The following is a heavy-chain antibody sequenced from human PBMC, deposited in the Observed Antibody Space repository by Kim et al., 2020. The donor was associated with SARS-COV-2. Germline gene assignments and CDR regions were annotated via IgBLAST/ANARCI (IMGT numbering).Heavy chain of an antibody. J-gene: IGHJ3*02. CDR3: ARDRALIADDAFDI. Sequence: APKLQGRVTMTPDTSTSTAYMGLRSLRSDDTAVYYCARDRALIADDAFDIWGQGTMVTVSS. V-gene: IGHV1-18*01.